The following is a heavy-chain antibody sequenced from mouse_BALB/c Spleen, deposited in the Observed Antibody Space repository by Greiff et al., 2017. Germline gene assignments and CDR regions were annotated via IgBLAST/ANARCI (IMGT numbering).Heavy chain of an antibody. CDR2: ISSGGGST. Sequence: EVKLVESGGGLVKPGGSLKLSCAASGFAFSSYDMSWVRQTPEKRLEWVAYISSGGGSTYYPDTVKGRFTISRDNAKNTLYLQMSSLKSEDTAMYYCTRSTMITTFAYWGQGTLVTVSA. D-gene: IGHD2-4*01. CDR3: TRSTMITTFAY. J-gene: IGHJ3*01. V-gene: IGHV5-12-1*01. CDR1: GFAFSSYD.